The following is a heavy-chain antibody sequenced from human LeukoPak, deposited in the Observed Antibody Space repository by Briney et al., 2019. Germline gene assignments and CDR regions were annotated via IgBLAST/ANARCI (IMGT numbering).Heavy chain of an antibody. CDR2: IKEDGSEK. J-gene: IGHJ4*02. D-gene: IGHD3-22*01. V-gene: IGHV3-7*01. CDR3: ARDSSGYQ. Sequence: QPGGSLRLSCAASGFTFSTYWMSWVRQAPGKGLEWVANIKEDGSEKYYGDSVKGRFTISRDNAKDSLYLQMNSLRAEDTAVYYCARDSSGYQWGQGTLVTVSS. CDR1: GFTFSTYW.